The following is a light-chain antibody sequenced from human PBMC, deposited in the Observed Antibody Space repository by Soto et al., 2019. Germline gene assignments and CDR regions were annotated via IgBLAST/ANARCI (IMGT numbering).Light chain of an antibody. V-gene: IGKV1-39*01. J-gene: IGKJ4*01. CDR3: QQRYSTPLT. CDR2: AAS. Sequence: DIQMTQSPSSLSASVGDRVTITCRASQSISSYLNWYQQKPGKAPKLLIYAASSLQSGVPSRFSGIGSGTDMTITISSLQPEDFATYYCQQRYSTPLTFGGGTKVEIK. CDR1: QSISSY.